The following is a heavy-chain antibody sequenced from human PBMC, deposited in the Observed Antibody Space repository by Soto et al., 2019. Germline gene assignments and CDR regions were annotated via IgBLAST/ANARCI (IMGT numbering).Heavy chain of an antibody. CDR2: IIPIHGTT. Sequence: QMEQSGAEVRKPGSSVKVSWKPSGGSLTSYPMAWVRQAPGQGFEWMGGIIPIHGTTEYAQKFQGRVTITADESTNRATLELTGLTSEDTAVYYCARGWGLVSWGQGTLVTVSS. CDR1: GGSLTSYP. CDR3: ARGWGLVS. V-gene: IGHV1-69*01. J-gene: IGHJ4*02. D-gene: IGHD3-16*01.